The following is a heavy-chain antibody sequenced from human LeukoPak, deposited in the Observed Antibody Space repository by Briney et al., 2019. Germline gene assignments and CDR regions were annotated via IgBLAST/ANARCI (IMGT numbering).Heavy chain of an antibody. CDR1: GFTFSSYA. D-gene: IGHD3-10*01. CDR3: AKDRKSRITMVRGVSSWFDP. V-gene: IGHV3-23*01. Sequence: GGSLRLSCAASGFTFSSYAMSWVRQAPGKGLEWVSAISGSGGSTYYADSVKGRFTISRDNSKNTLYLQMNSLRAEDTAVYYCAKDRKSRITMVRGVSSWFDPWGQGTLVTVSS. CDR2: ISGSGGST. J-gene: IGHJ5*02.